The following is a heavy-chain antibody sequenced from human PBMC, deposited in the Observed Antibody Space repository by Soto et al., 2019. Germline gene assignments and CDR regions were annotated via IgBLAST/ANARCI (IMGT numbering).Heavy chain of an antibody. CDR3: ARDGRYDFWSGYYRSYGMDV. V-gene: IGHV3-74*01. CDR1: GFTFSTYW. CDR2: ISPDGSNR. J-gene: IGHJ6*02. D-gene: IGHD3-3*01. Sequence: GGSLRLSCAASGFTFSTYWMNWVRQTPGKGLMWVSRISPDGSNRGYADSVEGRFTISRDNAKNSLYLQMNSLRAEDTAVYYCARDGRYDFWSGYYRSYGMDVWGQGTTVTVSS.